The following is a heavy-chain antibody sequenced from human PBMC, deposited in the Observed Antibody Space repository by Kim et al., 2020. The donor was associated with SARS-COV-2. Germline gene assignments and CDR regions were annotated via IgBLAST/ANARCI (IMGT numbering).Heavy chain of an antibody. V-gene: IGHV1-8*01. CDR2: MNPNSGNT. J-gene: IGHJ6*02. CDR1: GYTFTSYD. CDR3: ARMVSGWYGDYYYGMDV. Sequence: ASVKVSCKASGYTFTSYDINWVRQATGQGLEWMGWMNPNSGNTGYAQKFQGRVTMTRNTSISTAYMELSSLRSEDTAVYYCARMVSGWYGDYYYGMDVWGQGTTVTVSS. D-gene: IGHD6-19*01.